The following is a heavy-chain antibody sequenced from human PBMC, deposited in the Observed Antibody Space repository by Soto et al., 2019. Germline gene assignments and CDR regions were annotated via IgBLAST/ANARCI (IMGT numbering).Heavy chain of an antibody. CDR1: GGSISSYY. Sequence: SETLSLTCTVSGGSISSYYWSWIRQPPGKGLEWIGYIYYSGSTNYNPSLKSRVTISVDTSKNKFSLTLSSVTAADTAVYYYERRGGGGELRPYYYYYGMDVWVQGTTVTVSS. CDR3: ERRGGGGELRPYYYYYGMDV. D-gene: IGHD1-26*01. CDR2: IYYSGST. V-gene: IGHV4-59*01. J-gene: IGHJ6*02.